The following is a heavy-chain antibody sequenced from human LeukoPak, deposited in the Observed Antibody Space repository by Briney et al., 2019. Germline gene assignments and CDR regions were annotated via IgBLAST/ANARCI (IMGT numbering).Heavy chain of an antibody. J-gene: IGHJ4*02. CDR3: ARENWSNDY. D-gene: IGHD1-1*01. V-gene: IGHV3-7*01. CDR2: ISQDGRTK. CDR1: ESTFTTYY. Sequence: PGGSLGLSGAASESTFTTYYMTGAGKPPGKGLEWLANISQDGRTKYYADSVEGRFAISRDNAINSVFLQMNSVRAEDTAVYYCARENWSNDYWGQGTLVTVSS.